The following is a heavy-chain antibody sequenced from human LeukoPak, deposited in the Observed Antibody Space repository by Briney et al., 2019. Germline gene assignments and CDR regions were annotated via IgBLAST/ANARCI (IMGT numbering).Heavy chain of an antibody. V-gene: IGHV3-74*01. CDR2: IISNEDSA. J-gene: IGHJ3*02. D-gene: IGHD6-13*01. Sequence: GGSLRLSCAASGFTFSSNWMHWVRQAPGKGLVWVSRIISNEDSATYADSVKGRFTISRDNAKNTLYLQMNSLRAEDTAVYYCVRGGIASAFDIWGQGTMVTVSS. CDR1: GFTFSSNW. CDR3: VRGGIASAFDI.